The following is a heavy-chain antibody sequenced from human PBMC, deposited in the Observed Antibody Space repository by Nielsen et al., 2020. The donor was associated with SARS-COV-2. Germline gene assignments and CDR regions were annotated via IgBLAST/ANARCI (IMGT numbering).Heavy chain of an antibody. CDR2: IYYSGST. CDR1: GGSISSSSYY. CDR3: ARLQSGALRE. J-gene: IGHJ4*02. V-gene: IGHV4-39*01. D-gene: IGHD4-17*01. Sequence: SETLSLTCTVSGGSISSSSYYWGWIRQPPGKGLEWIGSIYYSGSTYYSPSLKSRVTISVDTSKNQFSLKLSSVTAADTAVYYCARLQSGALREWGQGTLVTVSS.